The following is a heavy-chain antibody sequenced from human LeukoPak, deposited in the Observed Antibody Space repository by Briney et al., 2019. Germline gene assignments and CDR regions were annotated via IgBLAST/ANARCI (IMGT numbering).Heavy chain of an antibody. D-gene: IGHD5-24*01. Sequence: GGSLRLSCAASGFTFSDYNVNWVRQAPGKELEWVSSISSSSSYIYYADSVKGRFTISRDNAKNSLYLQMNSLRAEDTAVYYCAIIPIGRYWGQGTLVTVSS. J-gene: IGHJ4*02. V-gene: IGHV3-21*01. CDR1: GFTFSDYN. CDR3: AIIPIGRY. CDR2: ISSSSSYI.